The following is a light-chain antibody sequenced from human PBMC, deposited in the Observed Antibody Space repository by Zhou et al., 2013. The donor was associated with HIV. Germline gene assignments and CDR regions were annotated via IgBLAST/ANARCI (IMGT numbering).Light chain of an antibody. CDR2: GAS. J-gene: IGKJ1*01. Sequence: EIVMTQSPATLSVSPGERATLSCRASQSLSSTLAWYQQKPGQAPRLLIYGASSRATGIPDRFSGSGSGTDFTLTIGRLEPEDFAVYYCQQYGSSLWTFGQGTKGGNQT. CDR3: QQYGSSLWT. V-gene: IGKV3-20*01. CDR1: QSLSST.